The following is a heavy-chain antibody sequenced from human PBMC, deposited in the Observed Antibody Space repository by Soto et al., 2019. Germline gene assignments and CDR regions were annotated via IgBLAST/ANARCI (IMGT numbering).Heavy chain of an antibody. CDR1: GFTFSSGV. Sequence: EVHLLESGGGLVHPGESLRLSCGASGFTFSSGVMTWVRQAPGKGLEGVSCITDSGTGTYYADSVKGRFTISRDNSKNTMYLQMNNLRAEDTGVYYCAKGLINGRWYAEDWGQGTLVTVSS. CDR3: AKGLINGRWYAED. J-gene: IGHJ4*02. V-gene: IGHV3-23*01. CDR2: ITDSGTGT. D-gene: IGHD6-13*01.